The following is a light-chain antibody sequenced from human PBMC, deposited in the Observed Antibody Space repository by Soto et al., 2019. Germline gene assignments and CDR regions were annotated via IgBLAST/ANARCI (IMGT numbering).Light chain of an antibody. CDR3: QQLNTYPCP. CDR1: QDIRSA. CDR2: AAS. Sequence: AIQLTQYPSSLSASVGDRDTITCRASQDIRSALAWYQQKPGKAPKLLIYAASSLESGLPSRFSDSGSVTEFALSISRRQPEDFATYSCQQLNTYPCPFGPGNKVDI. J-gene: IGKJ3*01. V-gene: IGKV1-13*02.